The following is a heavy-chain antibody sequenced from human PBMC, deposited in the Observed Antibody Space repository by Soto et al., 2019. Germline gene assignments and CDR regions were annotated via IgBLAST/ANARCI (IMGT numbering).Heavy chain of an antibody. J-gene: IGHJ3*02. CDR2: IYHSGST. V-gene: IGHV4-30-2*01. CDR3: AGVLVDTASVWQEAAFDI. CDR1: GGSISSGGYS. D-gene: IGHD5-18*01. Sequence: QLQLQESGSGLVKPSQTLSLTCAVSGGSISSGGYSWSWIRQPPGKGLEWIGYIYHSGSTYYNPSLMLRVVPSVHRTKNQLSTKVRSVTDADTAVYYCAGVLVDTASVWQEAAFDIWGQGTMVTVSS.